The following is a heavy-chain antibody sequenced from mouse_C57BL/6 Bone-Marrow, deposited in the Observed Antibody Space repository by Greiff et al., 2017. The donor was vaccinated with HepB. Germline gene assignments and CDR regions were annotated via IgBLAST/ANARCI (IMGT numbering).Heavy chain of an antibody. Sequence: QVQLKQPGAELVKPGASVKLSCKASGYTFTSYWMHWVKQRPGRGLEWIGRIDPNSGGTKYNEKFKSKATLTVDKPSSTAYMQLSSLTSEDSGVYYCAKTAQAPYYFDYWSQGTTLTVSS. CDR2: IDPNSGGT. J-gene: IGHJ2*01. D-gene: IGHD3-2*02. V-gene: IGHV1-72*01. CDR1: GYTFTSYW. CDR3: AKTAQAPYYFDY.